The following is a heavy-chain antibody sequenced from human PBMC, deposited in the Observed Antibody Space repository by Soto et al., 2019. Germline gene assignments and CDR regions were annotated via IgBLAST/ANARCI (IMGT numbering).Heavy chain of an antibody. CDR2: IYYSGST. D-gene: IGHD3-3*01. J-gene: IGHJ4*02. CDR1: GGSISSVDYY. CDR3: ARSTIFGVVSIDY. Sequence: QVQLQESGPGLVKPSQTLSLTCTVSGGSISSVDYYWSWIRQPPGKGLEWIGYIYYSGSTYYNPSLKSRVTISVDTSKNQFSLKLSSVTAADTAVYYCARSTIFGVVSIDYWGQGTLVTVSS. V-gene: IGHV4-30-4*01.